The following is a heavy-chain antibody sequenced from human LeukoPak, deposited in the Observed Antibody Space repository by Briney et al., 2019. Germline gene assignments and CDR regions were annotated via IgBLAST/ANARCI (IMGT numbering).Heavy chain of an antibody. CDR1: GFTFSDYY. CDR3: ARGLYSSGWYQDY. CDR2: ISASGTSI. J-gene: IGHJ4*02. Sequence: GGSLRLSCAASGFTFSDYYMSWIRQSPGKGLERVSYISASGTSIYYADSVKGRFTISRDNAKNSLYLQMNSLRAEDTAVYYCARGLYSSGWYQDYWGQGTLVTVSS. V-gene: IGHV3-11*04. D-gene: IGHD6-19*01.